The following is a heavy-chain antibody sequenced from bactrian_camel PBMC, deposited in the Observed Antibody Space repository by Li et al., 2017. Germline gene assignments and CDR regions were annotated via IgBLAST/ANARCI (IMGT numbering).Heavy chain of an antibody. V-gene: IGHV3S6*01. CDR2: ITSDGTYR. D-gene: IGHD2*01. Sequence: HVQLVESGGGLVQPGGSLRLSCAASGFSWSNYGMSWVRQAPGRGLEWVSGITSDGTYRYYADSVKGRFTISRDNAKITPSLQMNNLKSDDTALYYCAVVDDEDYVAGYYYSDWGQGTQVTVS. CDR3: AVVDDEDYVAGYYYSD. CDR1: GFSWSNYG. J-gene: IGHJ4*01.